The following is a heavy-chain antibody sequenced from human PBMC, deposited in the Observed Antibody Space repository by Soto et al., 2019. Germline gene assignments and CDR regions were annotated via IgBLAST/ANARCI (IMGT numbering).Heavy chain of an antibody. CDR2: INAGNGNT. Sequence: QVQLVQSGAEVKKPGASVKVSCKASGYTFTSYAMHWVRQAPGQRLEWMGWINAGNGNTKYSQKFQGRVTITRDTSASTADMELSSLRSEDTAVYYCARGARGVYDYIWGSYRYPKLDYFDYWGQGTLVTVSS. J-gene: IGHJ4*02. V-gene: IGHV1-3*01. D-gene: IGHD3-16*02. CDR3: ARGARGVYDYIWGSYRYPKLDYFDY. CDR1: GYTFTSYA.